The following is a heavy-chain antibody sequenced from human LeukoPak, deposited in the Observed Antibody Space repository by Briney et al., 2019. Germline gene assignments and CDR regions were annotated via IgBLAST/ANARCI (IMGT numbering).Heavy chain of an antibody. CDR2: ISSSSSTI. V-gene: IGHV3-48*01. CDR3: AREAAAGTRGGFDP. D-gene: IGHD6-13*01. CDR1: GFTFSSYS. Sequence: GGSLRLSCAASGFTFSSYSMNWVRQAPGKGLERVSYISSSSSTIYYADSVKGRFTISRDNAKNSLYLQMNSLRAEDTAVYYCAREAAAGTRGGFDPWGQGTLVTVSS. J-gene: IGHJ5*02.